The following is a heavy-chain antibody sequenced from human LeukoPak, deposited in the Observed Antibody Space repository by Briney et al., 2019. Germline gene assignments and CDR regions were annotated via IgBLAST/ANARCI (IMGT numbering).Heavy chain of an antibody. Sequence: GASVKVSCKASGYTFTSYAMHWVRQAPGQRLEWMGWISAYNGNTNYAQKLQGRVTMTTDTSTSTAYMEPRSLRSDDTAVYYCARDGGSYRRWDYWGQGTLVTVSS. CDR2: ISAYNGNT. CDR3: ARDGGSYRRWDY. CDR1: GYTFTSYA. D-gene: IGHD1-26*01. V-gene: IGHV1-18*01. J-gene: IGHJ4*02.